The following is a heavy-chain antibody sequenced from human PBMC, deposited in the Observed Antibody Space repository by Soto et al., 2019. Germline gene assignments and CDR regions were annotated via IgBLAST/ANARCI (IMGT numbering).Heavy chain of an antibody. CDR2: ITGGATNA. CDR1: GFTFSSYP. J-gene: IGHJ4*02. CDR3: EKAAARPGPCDS. V-gene: IGHV3-23*01. D-gene: IGHD6-6*01. Sequence: EVQLLESGGGLVQPGGSLRLSCEASGFTFSSYPMSWVRQAPGKGLEWISGITGGATNAYYADSVKGRITISRDNSKNTLYLQFNSLKAEDTAVYYGEKAAARPGPCDSWGQGTLVTVSS.